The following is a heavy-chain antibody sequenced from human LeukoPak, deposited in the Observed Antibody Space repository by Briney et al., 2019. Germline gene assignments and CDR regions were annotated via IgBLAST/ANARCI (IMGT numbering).Heavy chain of an antibody. D-gene: IGHD3-10*01. CDR3: ARVTRRRTTGEIFGRYLDY. CDR2: IYYSGST. Sequence: SETLSLTCAVSGYYINSGYCWGWIRQPPGKGLEWIGSIYYSGSTYYNPSLKSRVTISVDTSKNQFSLKLSSVTAADTAVYYCARVTRRRTTGEIFGRYLDYWGQVTLVTVSS. V-gene: IGHV4-38-2*01. CDR1: GYYINSGYC. J-gene: IGHJ4*02.